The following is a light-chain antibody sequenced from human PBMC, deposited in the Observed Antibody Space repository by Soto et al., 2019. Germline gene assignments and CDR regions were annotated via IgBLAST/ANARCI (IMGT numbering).Light chain of an antibody. Sequence: DIQMTQYPSNMSSSVGDRVTITCRASQTISSWLAWYQQKPGKAPKLLIYKASTLKSGVPSRFSGSGSGTEFTLTIRSLQPEDFATYYCQQGASFPRTFGGGTKVDIK. J-gene: IGKJ4*01. V-gene: IGKV1-5*03. CDR1: QTISSW. CDR2: KAS. CDR3: QQGASFPRT.